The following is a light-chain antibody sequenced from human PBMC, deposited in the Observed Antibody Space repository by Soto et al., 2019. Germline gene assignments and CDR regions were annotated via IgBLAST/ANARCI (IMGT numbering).Light chain of an antibody. CDR2: EVT. V-gene: IGLV2-14*01. J-gene: IGLJ1*01. CDR3: SSYTNSSTRV. Sequence: QSVLTQPASVSGSPGQSIAISCSGSSSDLGIYNYVSWYQQHPGKVPKLIIFEVTNRPSGVSNRFSGSKSGNTASLTISGLQAEDEADYYCSSYTNSSTRVFGNGTKVTV. CDR1: SSDLGIYNY.